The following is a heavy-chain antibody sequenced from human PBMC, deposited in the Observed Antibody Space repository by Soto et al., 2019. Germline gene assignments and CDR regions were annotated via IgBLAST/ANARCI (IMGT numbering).Heavy chain of an antibody. J-gene: IGHJ4*02. CDR1: GFSFSNYN. D-gene: IGHD6-19*01. V-gene: IGHV3-48*02. CDR2: ISSGSSAI. CDR3: ASRHSSGWYFDD. Sequence: EVQLEESGGGLVQPGGSLRLSCATSGFSFSNYNMNWVRQAPGKGLEWVSYISSGSSAIHYADSVKGRFTISRDNAKNSLSLQMNSLRDEDSAVYYCASRHSSGWYFDDWGQGTLVTVSS.